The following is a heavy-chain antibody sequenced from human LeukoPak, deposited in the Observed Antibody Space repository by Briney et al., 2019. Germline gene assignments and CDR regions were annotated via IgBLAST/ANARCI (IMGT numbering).Heavy chain of an antibody. D-gene: IGHD6-6*01. Sequence: ASVKVSCKASGYTFTSYDINWVRQATGQGLEWMGWMNPNSGNTGYAQKFQGRVTMTRNTSIGTAYMELSSLRSEDTAVYYCATAHSYSSSSFDPWGQGTLVTVSS. CDR3: ATAHSYSSSSFDP. CDR2: MNPNSGNT. V-gene: IGHV1-8*01. CDR1: GYTFTSYD. J-gene: IGHJ5*02.